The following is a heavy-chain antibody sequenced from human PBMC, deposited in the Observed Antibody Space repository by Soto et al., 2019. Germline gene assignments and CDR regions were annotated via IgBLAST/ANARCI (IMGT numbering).Heavy chain of an antibody. CDR2: ISYDGSNK. J-gene: IGHJ6*02. D-gene: IGHD1-7*01. CDR1: GFTFSSYG. V-gene: IGHV3-30*18. CDR3: AKGRLELLRYYYYGMDV. Sequence: GGSLRLSCAASGFTFSSYGMHWVRQAPGKGLEWVAVISYDGSNKYYADSVKGRFTISRDNSKNTLYLQMNSLRAEDTAVYYCAKGRLELLRYYYYGMDVWGQGTTVTVSS.